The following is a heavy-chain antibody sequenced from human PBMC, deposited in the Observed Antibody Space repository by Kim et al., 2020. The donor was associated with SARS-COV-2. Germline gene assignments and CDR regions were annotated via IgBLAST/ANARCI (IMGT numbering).Heavy chain of an antibody. D-gene: IGHD6-19*01. CDR3: ARPGQAAVAGDY. V-gene: IGHV4-39*01. J-gene: IGHJ4*02. Sequence: YYNPTLKSRVTLSVDTSKSQFSLKLSSVTAADTAVCYCARPGQAAVAGDYWGQRTLVTVSS.